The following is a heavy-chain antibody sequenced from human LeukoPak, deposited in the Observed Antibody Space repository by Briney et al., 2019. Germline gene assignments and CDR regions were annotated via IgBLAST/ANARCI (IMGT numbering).Heavy chain of an antibody. D-gene: IGHD6-13*01. Sequence: GGSLRLSCAASGLTFSSYWMHWVRQAPGKGLVWVSRINNDGSDTTYADSVKGRFTISRDNAKNSLYLQMNSLRAEDTALYYCAKDIFTGIAAAGAIDYWGQGTLVTVSS. CDR1: GLTFSSYW. V-gene: IGHV3-74*03. J-gene: IGHJ4*02. CDR2: INNDGSDT. CDR3: AKDIFTGIAAAGAIDY.